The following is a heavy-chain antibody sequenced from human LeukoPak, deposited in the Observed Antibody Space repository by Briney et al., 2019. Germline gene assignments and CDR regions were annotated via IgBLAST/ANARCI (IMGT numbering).Heavy chain of an antibody. D-gene: IGHD3-9*01. V-gene: IGHV1-69*01. Sequence: GGSLRLSCAASGFTFSSYAISWVRQAPGQGLEWMGGIIPIFGTANYAQKFQGRVTITADESTSTAYMELSSLRSEDTAVYYCARGVFDDILTGYYPPFDNWGQGTMVTVSS. CDR1: GFTFSSYA. CDR3: ARGVFDDILTGYYPPFDN. CDR2: IIPIFGTA. J-gene: IGHJ3*02.